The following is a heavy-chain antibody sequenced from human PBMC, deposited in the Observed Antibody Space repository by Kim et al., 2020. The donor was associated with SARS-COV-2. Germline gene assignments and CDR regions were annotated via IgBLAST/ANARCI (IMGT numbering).Heavy chain of an antibody. CDR2: ST. D-gene: IGHD6-13*01. V-gene: IGHV4-4*09. CDR3: AAELAGLENY. J-gene: IGHJ4*02. Sequence: STNYHPSLKSRVTISVDTSKNQFSLKLSSVTAADTAVYYCAAELAGLENYWGQGTLVTVSS.